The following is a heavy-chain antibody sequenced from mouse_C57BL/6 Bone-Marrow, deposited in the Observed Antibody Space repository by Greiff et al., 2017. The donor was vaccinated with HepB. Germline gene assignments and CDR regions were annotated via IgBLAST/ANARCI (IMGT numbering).Heavy chain of an antibody. CDR2: IDPSDSYT. CDR1: GYTFTSYL. J-gene: IGHJ3*01. Sequence: QVQLQQPGAELVMPGASVKLSCKASGYTFTSYLMHWVKQRPGQGLEWIGEIDPSDSYTNYNQKFKGKSTLTVDKSSSTAYMQLSSLTSEDSAVYYCARGGIYYDFWFAYWGQGTLVTVSA. CDR3: ARGGIYYDFWFAY. V-gene: IGHV1-69*01. D-gene: IGHD2-4*01.